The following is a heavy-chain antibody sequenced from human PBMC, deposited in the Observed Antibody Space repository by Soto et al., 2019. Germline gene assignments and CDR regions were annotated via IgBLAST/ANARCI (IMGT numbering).Heavy chain of an antibody. D-gene: IGHD3-16*02. CDR1: NGSINGFY. CDR2: IHYSGRT. J-gene: IGHJ4*02. CDR3: VSGRIGIVNHFDS. V-gene: IGHV4-59*12. Sequence: SETLSLTCSVSNGSINGFYWTWIRQPPGKILEWIGYIHYSGRTDYNPSLTSRATMSVGTSMYQFSLNLKSITAADTAVYYCVSGRIGIVNHFDSWDRGTLDAASS.